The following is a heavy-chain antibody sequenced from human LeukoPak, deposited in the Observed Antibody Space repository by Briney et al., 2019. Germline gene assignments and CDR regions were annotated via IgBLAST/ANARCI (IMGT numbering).Heavy chain of an antibody. Sequence: GASVKVSCKASGYTFTGYYMHWVRQAPGQGLEWMGWINPNSGGTNYAQKFQGRVTMTRDTSISTAYMELSRLRSDDTAVYYCARGAPIVVVPAAKGWFDPWGQGTLVTVSS. V-gene: IGHV1-2*02. CDR3: ARGAPIVVVPAAKGWFDP. J-gene: IGHJ5*02. CDR1: GYTFTGYY. D-gene: IGHD2-2*01. CDR2: INPNSGGT.